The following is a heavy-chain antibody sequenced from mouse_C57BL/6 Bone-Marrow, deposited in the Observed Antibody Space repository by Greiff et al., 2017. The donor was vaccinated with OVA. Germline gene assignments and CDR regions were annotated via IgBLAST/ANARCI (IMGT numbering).Heavy chain of an antibody. CDR2: IWWDDDK. D-gene: IGHD1-1*01. CDR3: ARIATGITTVVDYYAMDY. Sequence: QVTLKVSGPGILQPSQTLSLTCSFSGFSLSTFGMGVGWIRQPSGKGLEWLAHIWWDDDKYYNPALKSRLTISKDTSKNHVFLKIANVDTADTATYYCARIATGITTVVDYYAMDYWGQGTSVTVSS. CDR1: GFSLSTFGMG. V-gene: IGHV8-8*01. J-gene: IGHJ4*01.